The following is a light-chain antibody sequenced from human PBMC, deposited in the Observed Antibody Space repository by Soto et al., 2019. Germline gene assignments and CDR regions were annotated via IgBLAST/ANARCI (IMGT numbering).Light chain of an antibody. CDR3: QSYDSSLSAYYV. CDR2: DNT. CDR1: SNDIGGYNY. Sequence: QSVLTQPASVSGSPGQSITIPCTGTSNDIGGYNYVHWYQQFPGTAPKLLIYDNTNRPSGVPVRFSGSKSGTSASLAITGLQAEDEADYYCQSYDSSLSAYYVFGTGTKVTVL. V-gene: IGLV1-40*01. J-gene: IGLJ1*01.